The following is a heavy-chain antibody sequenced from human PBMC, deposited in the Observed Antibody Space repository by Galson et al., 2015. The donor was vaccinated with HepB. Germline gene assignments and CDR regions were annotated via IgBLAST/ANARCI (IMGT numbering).Heavy chain of an antibody. J-gene: IGHJ5*01. CDR2: ISYDGSRR. CDR3: AKDWNNYYDSSGFYVWANWFDS. CDR1: GFTFSDYG. V-gene: IGHV3-30*18. Sequence: SLRLSCAGSGFTFSDYGMHWVRQAPGKGLEWVALISYDGSRRFYADSVKGRFTISRDNSRSTLYLQMNSLRAEDTAVYYCAKDWNNYYDSSGFYVWANWFDSWGQGTLVTVSS. D-gene: IGHD3-22*01.